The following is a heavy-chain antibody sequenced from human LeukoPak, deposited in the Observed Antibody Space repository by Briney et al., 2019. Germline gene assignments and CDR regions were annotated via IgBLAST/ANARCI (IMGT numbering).Heavy chain of an antibody. CDR2: ISHSGST. D-gene: IGHD1-1*01. J-gene: IGHJ4*02. V-gene: IGHV4-34*01. CDR1: GGSFSGYY. Sequence: TTWETLSLTCAVYGGSFSGYYWRWIRQPPGKGLEWIWAISHSGSTNYNPSLKSRVTISVDTTKTQFSPKPSSVTAADTAVYYCARGWRDWGQGTLVTVSS. CDR3: ARGWRD.